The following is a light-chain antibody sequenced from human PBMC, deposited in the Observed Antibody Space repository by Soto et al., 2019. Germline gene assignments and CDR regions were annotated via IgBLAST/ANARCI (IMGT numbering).Light chain of an antibody. J-gene: IGKJ2*01. CDR1: QSVSSN. V-gene: IGKV3-15*01. CDR3: QQYNNWPPANT. CDR2: GPS. Sequence: EIVMTQSPATLSVSPGERATLSCRASQSVSSNLAWYQQKPGQAPRLLIYGPSTRATGIPARFSGSGSGTEFTLTISSLQSEDFAVYYCQQYNNWPPANTFGQGTKLEIK.